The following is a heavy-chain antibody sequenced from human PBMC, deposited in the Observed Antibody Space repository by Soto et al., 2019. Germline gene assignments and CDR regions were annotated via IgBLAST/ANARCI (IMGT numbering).Heavy chain of an antibody. J-gene: IGHJ4*02. CDR1: GFTFTSSA. CDR3: AARKKGEQQLNFDY. V-gene: IGHV1-58*01. CDR2: IVVGSGNT. Sequence: SVKVSCKASGFTFTSSAVQWVRQARGQRLEWIGWIVVGSGNTNYAQKFQERVTITRDMSTSTAYMELSSLRSEDTAVYYCAARKKGEQQLNFDYWGQGTLVTVSS. D-gene: IGHD6-13*01.